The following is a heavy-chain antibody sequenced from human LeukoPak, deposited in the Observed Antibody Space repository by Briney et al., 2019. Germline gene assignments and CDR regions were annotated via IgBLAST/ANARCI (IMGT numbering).Heavy chain of an antibody. Sequence: SGTLSLTCAVYGGSFSGYYWSWIRQPPGKGLEWIGEINHSGSTNYNPSLKCRVSMSVDTSKNQFSLKLSSVTAADTAVYYCARDSGTTGEVKFDPWGQGTLVTVSS. CDR3: ARDSGTTGEVKFDP. V-gene: IGHV4-34*01. J-gene: IGHJ5*02. CDR2: INHSGST. D-gene: IGHD3-10*01. CDR1: GGSFSGYY.